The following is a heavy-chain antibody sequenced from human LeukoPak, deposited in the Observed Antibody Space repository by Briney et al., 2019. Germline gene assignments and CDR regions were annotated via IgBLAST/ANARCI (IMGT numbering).Heavy chain of an antibody. CDR1: GFTFSSHP. V-gene: IGHV3-23*01. CDR3: AKDPYGTRYFDY. CDR2: LSGSGYNT. Sequence: PGGSLRLSCAASGFTFSSHPLSWVRRAPGKGLEWVSSLSGSGYNTYYADSVKGRFTISRDNSKNTVYLQMNSLRAEDTAVYYCAKDPYGTRYFDYWGQGTLVTVSS. D-gene: IGHD2-2*01. J-gene: IGHJ4*02.